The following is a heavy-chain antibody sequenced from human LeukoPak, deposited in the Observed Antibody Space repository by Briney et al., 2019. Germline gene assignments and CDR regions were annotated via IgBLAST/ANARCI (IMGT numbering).Heavy chain of an antibody. CDR2: TNLDGGAE. CDR3: ARGYYYDSSGYYLY. CDR1: GFTFSRHW. V-gene: IGHV3-7*05. J-gene: IGHJ4*02. D-gene: IGHD3-22*01. Sequence: PGGSLRLSCAVSGFTFSRHWMNWVRQAPGKGLEWVAPTNLDGGAEYYVDSVKGRFTISRDNAKNSPYLQMNSLRAEDTAVYYCARGYYYDSSGYYLYWGQGTLVTVSS.